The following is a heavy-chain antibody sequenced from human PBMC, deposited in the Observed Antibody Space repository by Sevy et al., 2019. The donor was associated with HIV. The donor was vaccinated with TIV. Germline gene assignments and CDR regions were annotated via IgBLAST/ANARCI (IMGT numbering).Heavy chain of an antibody. D-gene: IGHD3-10*01. Sequence: SETLSLTCNVSGDSVTSYYWSWIRQPPGKGLEWIGYFYYSATPHYNPSLKSRVTILVDTSKNQFFLRLNSVTAADMATYYCARDPAGDYGVWGQGILVTVSS. CDR2: FYYSATP. CDR1: GDSVTSYY. CDR3: ARDPAGDYGV. J-gene: IGHJ4*02. V-gene: IGHV4-59*02.